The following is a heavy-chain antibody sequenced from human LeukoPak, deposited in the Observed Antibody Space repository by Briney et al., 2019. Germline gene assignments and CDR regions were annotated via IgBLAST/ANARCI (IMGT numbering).Heavy chain of an antibody. V-gene: IGHV4-34*01. D-gene: IGHD6-13*01. Sequence: SETLSLTCAVYGGSFSGYYWSWIRQPPGKGLEWIGEINHSGSTNYNPSLKSRVTISVDTSKNQFSLKLSSVTAADTAVYYRARGLAAARKGIWFDPWGQGTLVTVSS. CDR2: INHSGST. CDR1: GGSFSGYY. J-gene: IGHJ5*02. CDR3: ARGLAAARKGIWFDP.